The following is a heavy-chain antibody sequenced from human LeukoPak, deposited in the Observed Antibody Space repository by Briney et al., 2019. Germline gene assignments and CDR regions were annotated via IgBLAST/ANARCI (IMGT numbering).Heavy chain of an antibody. CDR3: ARDYYDSSGYYRFDY. CDR1: GGTFSSYA. J-gene: IGHJ4*02. D-gene: IGHD3-22*01. Sequence: GTSVKVSCKASGGTFSSYAISWVRQAPGQGLEWMGGIIPIFGTANYAQKFQGRVTITADESTSTAYMELSSLRFEDTAVYYCARDYYDSSGYYRFDYWGQGTLVTVSS. V-gene: IGHV1-69*01. CDR2: IIPIFGTA.